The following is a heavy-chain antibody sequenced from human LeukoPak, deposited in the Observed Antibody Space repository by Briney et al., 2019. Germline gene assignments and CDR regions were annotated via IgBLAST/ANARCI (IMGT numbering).Heavy chain of an antibody. CDR2: ISGSGGST. CDR3: AIRPDFWSGYSPPRGTG. Sequence: PGGSLRLSCAASGFTFSSYAMSWVRQAPGKGLEWVSAISGSGGSTYYADSVKGRFTISRDNSKNTLYLQMNSLRAEDTAVYYCAIRPDFWSGYSPPRGTGRGQGTLVTVSS. V-gene: IGHV3-23*01. J-gene: IGHJ4*02. CDR1: GFTFSSYA. D-gene: IGHD3-3*01.